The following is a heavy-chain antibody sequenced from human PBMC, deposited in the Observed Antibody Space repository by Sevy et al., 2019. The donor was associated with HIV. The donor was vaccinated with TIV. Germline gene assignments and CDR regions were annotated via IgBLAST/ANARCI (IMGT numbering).Heavy chain of an antibody. CDR2: ISWDGGST. D-gene: IGHD5-12*01. CDR1: GFTFDDYT. J-gene: IGHJ6*02. V-gene: IGHV3-43*01. Sequence: GGSLRLSCAASGFTFDDYTMHWVRQAPGKGLEWVSLISWDGGSTYYADSVKGRFTISRDNSKNSLYLQMNSLRTEDTALYYCATDIVYSGYDSGYYYYGMDVWGQGTTVTVSS. CDR3: ATDIVYSGYDSGYYYYGMDV.